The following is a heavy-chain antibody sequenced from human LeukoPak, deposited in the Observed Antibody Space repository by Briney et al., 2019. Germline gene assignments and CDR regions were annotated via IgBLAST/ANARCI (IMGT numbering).Heavy chain of an antibody. CDR1: GFTFSDYY. V-gene: IGHV3-11*01. CDR2: ISSSGSTI. D-gene: IGHD3-10*01. J-gene: IGHJ4*02. Sequence: GGSLRLSCAASGFTFSDYYMSWIRQAPGKGLEWVSYISSSGSTIYYADSVKGRFTISRDNAKNSLYLQMNSLRAEDTAVYYCAKYRGVIIYAPFDYWGQGTLVTVSS. CDR3: AKYRGVIIYAPFDY.